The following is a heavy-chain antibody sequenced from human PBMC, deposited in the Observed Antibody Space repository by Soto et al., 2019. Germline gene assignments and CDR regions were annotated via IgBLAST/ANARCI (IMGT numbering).Heavy chain of an antibody. D-gene: IGHD3-16*01. CDR2: IKSNGGDP. J-gene: IGHJ4*02. CDR1: GFIFTGYY. V-gene: IGHV1-2*02. Sequence: ASVKVSCKASGFIFTGYYIHWVRQAPGQGLEWMGWIKSNGGDPKYAQKFQDRVTMTRDTSMNTVYMELSRLRSDDSAVYYCARDERSYGEPPFDYWGQGTLVSVSS. CDR3: ARDERSYGEPPFDY.